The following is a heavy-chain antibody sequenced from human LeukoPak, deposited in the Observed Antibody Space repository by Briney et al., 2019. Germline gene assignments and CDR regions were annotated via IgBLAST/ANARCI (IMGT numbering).Heavy chain of an antibody. CDR3: ARENSYGYFDC. CDR2: LYYNGRT. Sequence: SPSETLSLTCTVSGGSISTYYWSWIRQPPGKGLEWIGHLYYNGRTNYNPSLKSRVTLSLDTSKNQFSLKLSSVTAADTAVYYCARENSYGYFDCWGQGTLVTVSS. D-gene: IGHD5-18*01. V-gene: IGHV4-59*01. CDR1: GGSISTYY. J-gene: IGHJ4*02.